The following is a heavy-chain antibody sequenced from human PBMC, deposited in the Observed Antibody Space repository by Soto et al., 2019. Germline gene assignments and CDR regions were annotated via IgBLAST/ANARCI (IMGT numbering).Heavy chain of an antibody. D-gene: IGHD3-10*01. CDR3: QRETDSGSYYFDY. Sequence: XATLSLTFTVSGGSFSSGRYYWSWIRQPPGKGLEWIGYIYNSGSTNYNPSLKSRVTISVDTSKNHFSLRMSSVTAADTAVYYCQRETDSGSYYFDYWGRRTLVTVSS. CDR1: GGSFSSGRYY. CDR2: IYNSGST. V-gene: IGHV4-61*03. J-gene: IGHJ4*02.